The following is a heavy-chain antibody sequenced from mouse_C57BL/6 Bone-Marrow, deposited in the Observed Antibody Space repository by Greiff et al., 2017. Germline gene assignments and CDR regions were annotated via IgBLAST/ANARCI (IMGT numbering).Heavy chain of an antibody. CDR2: ISNLAYSI. J-gene: IGHJ1*03. D-gene: IGHD1-2*01. CDR3: ARHIHYYGKGFDV. Sequence: EVKLMESGGGLVQPGGSLKLPCAASGFTFSDYGMAWVRQAPRKGPEWVAFISNLAYSIFYADTVTGRFTISRENAKNTLYLEMISLRSEDTAMYYGARHIHYYGKGFDVWGTGTTVTVSS. V-gene: IGHV5-15*01. CDR1: GFTFSDYG.